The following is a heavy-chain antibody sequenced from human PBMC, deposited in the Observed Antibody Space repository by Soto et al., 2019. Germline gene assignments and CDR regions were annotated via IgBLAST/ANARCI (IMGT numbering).Heavy chain of an antibody. CDR3: ARDRGWSLFDY. V-gene: IGHV3-74*01. CDR2: TNSDGSDT. Sequence: EVQLVESGGGLVQPGGSLRLSCAASGFTFSSYWMYWVRQAPGKGLVWVSRTNSDGSDTSYADSVKGRFPISRDNAKNTLYLQMNSLRAEDTAVYYCARDRGWSLFDYWGQGTLVTVSS. CDR1: GFTFSSYW. D-gene: IGHD6-19*01. J-gene: IGHJ4*02.